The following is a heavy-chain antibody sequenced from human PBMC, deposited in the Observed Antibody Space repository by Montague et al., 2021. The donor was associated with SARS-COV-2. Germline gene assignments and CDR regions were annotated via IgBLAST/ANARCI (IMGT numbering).Heavy chain of an antibody. J-gene: IGHJ3*02. D-gene: IGHD6-19*01. Sequence: SETLSLTCTVSGGSISSYYWSWIRQPPGKGLEWIGYIYYSGSTNYNPSLKSRVTISVDTSKNQFSLKLSSVTAADTAVYYCAGGSGWMGNAFDIWGQGTMVTASS. CDR1: GGSISSYY. CDR2: IYYSGST. CDR3: AGGSGWMGNAFDI. V-gene: IGHV4-59*01.